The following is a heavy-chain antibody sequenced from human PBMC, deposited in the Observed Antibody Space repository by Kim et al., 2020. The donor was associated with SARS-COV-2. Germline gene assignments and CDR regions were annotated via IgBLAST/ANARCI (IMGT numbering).Heavy chain of an antibody. Sequence: GGCLRLSCAASGFTFDDYAMHWVRQAPGKGLEWVSGISWNSGSIGYADSVKGRFTISRDNAKNSLYLQMNSLRAEDTALYYCAKDDSGWYYYYGMDVWGQGTTVTVSS. CDR3: AKDDSGWYYYYGMDV. V-gene: IGHV3-9*01. J-gene: IGHJ6*02. CDR2: ISWNSGSI. CDR1: GFTFDDYA. D-gene: IGHD6-19*01.